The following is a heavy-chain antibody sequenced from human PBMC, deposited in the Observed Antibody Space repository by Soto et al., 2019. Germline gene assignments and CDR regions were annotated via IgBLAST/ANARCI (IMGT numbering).Heavy chain of an antibody. D-gene: IGHD6-13*01. J-gene: IGHJ3*02. CDR1: GFTFSSYA. CDR3: AKGVGRSSSWPKVFDI. V-gene: IGHV3-23*01. Sequence: GGSLRLSCAASGFTFSSYAMSWVRQAPGKGLEWVSAISGSGGSTYYADSVKGRFTISRDNSKNTLYLQMNSLRAEDTAVYYCAKGVGRSSSWPKVFDIWSQGTMVTVSS. CDR2: ISGSGGST.